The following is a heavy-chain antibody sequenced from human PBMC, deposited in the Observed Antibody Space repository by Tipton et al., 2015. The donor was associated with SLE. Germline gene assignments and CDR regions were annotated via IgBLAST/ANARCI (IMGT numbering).Heavy chain of an antibody. Sequence: TLSLTCTVSGGSISSYYWSWIRQPPGKGLEWIGYIYYSGSTNYDPSLKSRVTISVDTSKNQLSLRLSSVTAADTAVYYCARWIAVPATANSDAFDIWGQGTMVTVSS. CDR2: IYYSGST. CDR1: GGSISSYY. V-gene: IGHV4-59*12. J-gene: IGHJ3*02. CDR3: ARWIAVPATANSDAFDI. D-gene: IGHD2-2*01.